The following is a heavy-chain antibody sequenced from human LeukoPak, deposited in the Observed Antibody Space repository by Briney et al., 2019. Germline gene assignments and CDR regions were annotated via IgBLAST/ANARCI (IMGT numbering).Heavy chain of an antibody. CDR3: ARGSCSLYYYMDV. V-gene: IGHV3-23*01. J-gene: IGHJ6*03. CDR1: GFTFSNYV. Sequence: GGSLRLSCAASGFTFSNYVMSWVRQAPGKGLEWVSGISSSGGSTYYAESVKGRFTISRDDSKNTLYLQMNSLRAEDTAVFYCARGSCSLYYYMDVWGKGTTVTVSS. D-gene: IGHD3-10*01. CDR2: ISSSGGST.